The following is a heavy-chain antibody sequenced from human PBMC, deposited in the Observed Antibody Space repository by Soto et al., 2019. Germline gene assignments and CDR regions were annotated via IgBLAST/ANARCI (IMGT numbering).Heavy chain of an antibody. CDR1: GGSISSSTYY. Sequence: PSETLSLTCTVSGGSISSSTYYWGWVRQPPGKGPEWIGNVYYSGVAYYNPSLKSRLTISVDPSKTRFSLRLRSVTAADTAVYYCARDFGPHAFDIWGPGTMVTVSS. V-gene: IGHV4-39*02. CDR3: ARDFGPHAFDI. D-gene: IGHD3-10*01. CDR2: VYYSGVA. J-gene: IGHJ3*02.